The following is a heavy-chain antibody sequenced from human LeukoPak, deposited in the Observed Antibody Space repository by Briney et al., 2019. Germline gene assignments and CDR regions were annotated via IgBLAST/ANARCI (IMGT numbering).Heavy chain of an antibody. V-gene: IGHV4-34*01. D-gene: IGHD3-22*01. CDR3: ARGWYYDSSGLY. CDR2: INHSGST. CDR1: GGSFSGYY. Sequence: PSETLSLTCAVYGGSFSGYYWSWIRQPPGKGLEWIGEINHSGSTNYNPSLKSRVTISVDTSKNQFSLKLSSVTAADTAVYYCARGWYYDSSGLYWGQGTLVTVSS. J-gene: IGHJ4*02.